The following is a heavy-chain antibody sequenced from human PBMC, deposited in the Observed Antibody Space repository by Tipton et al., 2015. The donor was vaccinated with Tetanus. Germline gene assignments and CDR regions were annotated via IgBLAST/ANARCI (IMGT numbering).Heavy chain of an antibody. CDR2: VFRSGSA. CDR1: GASISSIYS. CDR3: VRANYEFPKKGPFDY. D-gene: IGHD3-3*01. V-gene: IGHV4-30-2*02. J-gene: IGHJ4*02. Sequence: TLSLTCAVSGASISSIYSWSWIRQPPGKGLEWIGYVFRSGSADYNPSLKSRVNISLDRSENQISLRLTSVTAADTAVYYCVRANYEFPKKGPFDYWGPGSLVIVSS.